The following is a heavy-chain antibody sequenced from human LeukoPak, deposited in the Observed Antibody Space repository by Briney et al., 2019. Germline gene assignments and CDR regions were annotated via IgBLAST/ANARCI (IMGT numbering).Heavy chain of an antibody. Sequence: PSETLSLTCAVSGYSISSGYYWGWIRQPPGKGLEWIGSRYYTGSTHYNPSLKSRVTISLDTSKNQFSLKLSSVTAADTAVYYCARGRDEYKGGNYWGQGTLVTVSS. CDR3: ARGRDEYKGGNY. CDR1: GYSISSGYY. D-gene: IGHD5-24*01. V-gene: IGHV4-38-2*01. CDR2: RYYTGST. J-gene: IGHJ4*02.